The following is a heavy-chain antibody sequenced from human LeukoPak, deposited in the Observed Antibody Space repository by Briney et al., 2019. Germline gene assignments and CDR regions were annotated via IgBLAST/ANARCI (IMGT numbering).Heavy chain of an antibody. J-gene: IGHJ2*01. D-gene: IGHD3-22*01. CDR3: ARDRPNYYDSSGWYFDL. V-gene: IGHV1-18*01. CDR2: ISAYNGNT. Sequence: ASAKVSCKASGYTFTSYGISWVRQAPGQGLEWMGWISAYNGNTNYAQKFQGRVTMTTDTSTSTAYMELRSLRSDDTAVYYCARDRPNYYDSSGWYFDLWGRGTLVTVPS. CDR1: GYTFTSYG.